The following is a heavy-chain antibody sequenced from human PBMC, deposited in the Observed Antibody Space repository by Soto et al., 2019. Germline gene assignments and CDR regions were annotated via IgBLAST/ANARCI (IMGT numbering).Heavy chain of an antibody. V-gene: IGHV3-23*01. J-gene: IGHJ4*02. Sequence: EVQLLESGGGLVQPGGSLRLSCAASGFTLGTYVMTWVRQALGKGLEWVSAISGSGGSTNYADPVKGRFTISRDNTKNTLYLQMNSLRVEDTAVYYCAKDRKGSYCSGGTCYSFDYWGQGTLVTVPS. CDR2: ISGSGGST. D-gene: IGHD2-15*01. CDR1: GFTLGTYV. CDR3: AKDRKGSYCSGGTCYSFDY.